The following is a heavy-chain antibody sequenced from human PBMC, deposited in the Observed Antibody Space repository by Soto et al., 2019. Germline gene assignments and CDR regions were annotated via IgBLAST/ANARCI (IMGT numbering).Heavy chain of an antibody. D-gene: IGHD4-4*01. V-gene: IGHV3-30*18. CDR2: ISYDGSNK. CDR1: GFTFSRYG. Sequence: PGGSLRLSCAASGFTFSRYGMHWVRQAPGKGLEWVAVISYDGSNKYYADSVKGRFTISRDNSKNTLYLQMNSLRAEDTAVYYCAKGELYSNLDFDYWGQGTLVTVSS. CDR3: AKGELYSNLDFDY. J-gene: IGHJ4*02.